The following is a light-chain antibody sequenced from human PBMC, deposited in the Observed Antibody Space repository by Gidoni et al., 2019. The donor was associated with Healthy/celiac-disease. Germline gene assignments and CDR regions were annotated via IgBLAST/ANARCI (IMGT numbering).Light chain of an antibody. CDR1: QSVSSNY. CDR3: QQYGSSPRT. V-gene: IGKV3-20*01. Sequence: IELTQSLGTLSLSPGERATLSCRARQSVSSNYLTWYQQKPGQAPRLLIYGASSMDTGIPDRFSGSGSGTDFTLTISRLEPEDFAVYYCQQYGSSPRTFGQGTKVEIK. J-gene: IGKJ1*01. CDR2: GAS.